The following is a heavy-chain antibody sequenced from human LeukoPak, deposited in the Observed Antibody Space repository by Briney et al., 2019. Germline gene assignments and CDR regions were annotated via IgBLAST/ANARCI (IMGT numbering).Heavy chain of an antibody. D-gene: IGHD6-19*01. Sequence: PGGSLRLSCAASGFSVSGNYMSWVRQAPGRGLEWVPALNSGGNTHYADSVNGRFTISRDNSKNTLYLQMNSLRAEDTAVYYCARGARASSGWYELVDYWGQGTLVTVSS. J-gene: IGHJ4*02. CDR1: GFSVSGNY. V-gene: IGHV3-53*01. CDR2: LNSGGNT. CDR3: ARGARASSGWYELVDY.